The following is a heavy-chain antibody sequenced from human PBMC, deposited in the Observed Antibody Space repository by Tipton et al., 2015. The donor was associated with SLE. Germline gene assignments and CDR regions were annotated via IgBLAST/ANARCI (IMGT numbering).Heavy chain of an antibody. J-gene: IGHJ4*02. CDR3: AKTTVYSNDWPYFDH. CDR1: GDSISSGSYY. Sequence: TLSLTCTVSGDSISSGSYYWSWIRQPAGKGLEWIGRIHTVGNTNYNPSLKSRVTVSLDTSKNQFSLKLTSVTAADTAVYYCAKTTVYSNDWPYFDHWGQGTLVTVSS. V-gene: IGHV4-61*02. CDR2: IHTVGNT. D-gene: IGHD6-19*01.